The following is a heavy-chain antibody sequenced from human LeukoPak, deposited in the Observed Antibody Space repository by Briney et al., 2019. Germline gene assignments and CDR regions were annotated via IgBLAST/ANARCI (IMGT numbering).Heavy chain of an antibody. CDR1: GYSFTTYY. CDR3: ARRRGTYSNYYFDY. J-gene: IGHJ4*02. Sequence: KPGEPLKISCKGSGYSFTTYYIGWVRQMPGKGLEWMGIIYPGDSDTTYSPSFQGQVTISADKSISTAYLQWSSLKASDTAVFYCARRRGTYSNYYFDYWGQGTLVTVSS. D-gene: IGHD6-13*01. CDR2: IYPGDSDT. V-gene: IGHV5-51*01.